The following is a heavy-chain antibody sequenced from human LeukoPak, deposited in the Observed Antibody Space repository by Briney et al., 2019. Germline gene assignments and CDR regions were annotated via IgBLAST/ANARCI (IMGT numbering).Heavy chain of an antibody. J-gene: IGHJ4*02. CDR2: INPNSGGT. CDR1: GYTFTGYY. D-gene: IGHD2-2*01. CDR3: ARDRGGSGTSCYDY. V-gene: IGHV1-2*06. Sequence: EASVKVSCKTSGYTFTGYYIHWVRQAPGQGLEWMGRINPNSGGTNYAQKFQGRVTMTRDTSISTAYMELSRLTSGDTAVYYCARDRGGSGTSCYDYWGQGTLVTVYS.